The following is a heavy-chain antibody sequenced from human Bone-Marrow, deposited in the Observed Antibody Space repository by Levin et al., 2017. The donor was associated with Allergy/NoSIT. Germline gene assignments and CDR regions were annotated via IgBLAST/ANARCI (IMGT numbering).Heavy chain of an antibody. J-gene: IGHJ6*02. V-gene: IGHV4-59*01. CDR3: ARDKWNGYNYFGMDV. Sequence: SETLSLTCTVSGTSISNYYWSWIRQPPGKGLEWIGYIYYNGDTNYNPSLKSRVTISLDTSKSQFSLNLSSVSAADTAVYYCARDKWNGYNYFGMDVWGQGTTVTVSS. CDR1: GTSISNYY. D-gene: IGHD1-20*01. CDR2: IYYNGDT.